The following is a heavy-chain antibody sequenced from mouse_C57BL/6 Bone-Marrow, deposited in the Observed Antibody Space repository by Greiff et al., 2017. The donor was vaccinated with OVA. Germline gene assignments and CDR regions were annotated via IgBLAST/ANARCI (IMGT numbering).Heavy chain of an antibody. CDR3: AMWNWKYYAMDY. V-gene: IGHV1-20*01. J-gene: IGHJ4*01. D-gene: IGHD4-1*01. Sequence: EVQVVESGPELVKPGDSVKISCKASGYSFTGYFMNWVMQSHGKSLEWIGRINPYNGDTFYNQKFKGKATLTVDKSSSTAYMELRSLTSEDSAVDYCAMWNWKYYAMDYWGQGTSITVSS. CDR1: GYSFTGYF. CDR2: INPYNGDT.